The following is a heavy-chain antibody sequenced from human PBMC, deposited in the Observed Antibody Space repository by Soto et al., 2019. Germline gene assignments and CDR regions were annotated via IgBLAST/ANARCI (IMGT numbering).Heavy chain of an antibody. CDR3: GRGRSGELVIFY. Sequence: VASVKVSCKASGYTFSGYYIHWVRQAPGQAPEWVGEIGPKSGGTRYAQKFQGRVTMTKDTSITTVYMELRNLSPDDTAVYFCGRGRSGELVIFYWGQGTLVTVSS. J-gene: IGHJ4*02. V-gene: IGHV1-2*02. CDR2: IGPKSGGT. CDR1: GYTFSGYY. D-gene: IGHD1-26*01.